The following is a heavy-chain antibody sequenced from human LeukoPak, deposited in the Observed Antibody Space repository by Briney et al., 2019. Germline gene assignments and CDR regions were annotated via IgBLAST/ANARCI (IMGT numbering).Heavy chain of an antibody. CDR2: ISQSAIA. J-gene: IGHJ4*02. V-gene: IGHV4-38-2*01. CDR3: ARASVEHSIVAGDYFDY. Sequence: SETLSLTCAVSGYSINNAHSWAWIRQPPGKGLEWIGNISQSAIASYNPSLKSRVTISLDTSNNHFSLDLRSVTAADTAVYFCARASVEHSIVAGDYFDYWGQGTLVTVSS. CDR1: GYSINNAHS. D-gene: IGHD1/OR15-1a*01.